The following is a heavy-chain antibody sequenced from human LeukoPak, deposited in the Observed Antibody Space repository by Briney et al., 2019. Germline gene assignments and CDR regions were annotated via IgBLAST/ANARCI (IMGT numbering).Heavy chain of an antibody. J-gene: IGHJ4*02. Sequence: SETLSLTCTVSGGSVSSGSYYWIWIRQPPGKGLEWIGYIYYSGSTNYNPSLKSRVTISVDTSKNQFSLKLSSVTAADTAVYYCARIAVAGTVDYWGQGTLVTVSS. V-gene: IGHV4-61*01. D-gene: IGHD6-19*01. CDR1: GGSVSSGSYY. CDR2: IYYSGST. CDR3: ARIAVAGTVDY.